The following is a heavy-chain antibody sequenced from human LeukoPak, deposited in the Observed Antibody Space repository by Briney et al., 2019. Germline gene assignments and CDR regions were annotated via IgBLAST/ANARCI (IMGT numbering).Heavy chain of an antibody. CDR2: ISLNSGSI. Sequence: PGGSLRLSCAASGFTFDDYAMHWVRQAPGKGLEWVSGISLNSGSIVYADSVKGRFTISRDNAKNSLCLQMNSLRAEDTALYYCAKDYGGGGVDYWGQGTLVTVSS. J-gene: IGHJ4*02. V-gene: IGHV3-9*01. CDR3: AKDYGGGGVDY. CDR1: GFTFDDYA. D-gene: IGHD4-23*01.